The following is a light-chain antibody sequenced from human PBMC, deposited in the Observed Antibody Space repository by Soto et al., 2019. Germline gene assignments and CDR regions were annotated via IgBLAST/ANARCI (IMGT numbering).Light chain of an antibody. CDR3: CSYGGSSTFDV. CDR2: EGS. CDR1: GSDVRNYHL. V-gene: IGLV2-23*03. J-gene: IGLJ1*01. Sequence: QSALTQPASVSGSPGQSITISCTGSGSDVRNYHLVSWYQQYPGKAPKLIIYEGSKRPSGVSNRFSGSRSGNTASLTISGLQPEDEADYYCCSYGGSSTFDVYXTGTKVTFL.